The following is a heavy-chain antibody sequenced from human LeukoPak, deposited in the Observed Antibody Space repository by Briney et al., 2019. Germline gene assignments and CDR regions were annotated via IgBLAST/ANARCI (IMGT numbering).Heavy chain of an antibody. V-gene: IGHV3-33*01. CDR3: AAGDPVSY. CDR2: IWYDGSNE. CDR1: GFTFSSYG. Sequence: GGSRRLSCAASGFTFSSYGMNWVRQAPGKGLEWVAVIWYDGSNEYYVDSVKGRFTISRDNSKNTLYLQMNSLRVEDTAVYYCAAGDPVSYWGQGTLVSVSS. J-gene: IGHJ4*02. D-gene: IGHD4-17*01.